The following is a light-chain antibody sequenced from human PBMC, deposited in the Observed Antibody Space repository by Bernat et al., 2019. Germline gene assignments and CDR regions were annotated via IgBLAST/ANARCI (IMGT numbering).Light chain of an antibody. CDR3: SAWDSSLSGHV. CDR2: RNN. CDR1: SNNVGNQG. Sequence: QAGLTQPPSVSKGLRQTATFTCTGNSNNVGNQGAACLQQHQGHPPKLLSYRNNNRPSGISERFSASRSGNTASLTITGLQPEDGADYYCSAWDSSLSGHVFGCGTKVTVL. J-gene: IGLJ6*01. V-gene: IGLV10-54*04.